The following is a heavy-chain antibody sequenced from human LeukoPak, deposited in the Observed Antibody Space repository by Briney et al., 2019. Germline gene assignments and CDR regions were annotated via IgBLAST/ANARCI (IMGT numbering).Heavy chain of an antibody. CDR3: ARTPSITIFGVVIIYGMDV. V-gene: IGHV1-69*13. CDR2: IIPIFGTA. CDR1: GYTFTSYD. Sequence: ASVKVSCKASGYTFTSYDINWVRQATGQGLEWMGGIIPIFGTANYAQKFQGRVTITADESTSTAYMELSSLRSEDTAVYYCARTPSITIFGVVIIYGMDVWGQGTTATVSS. D-gene: IGHD3-3*01. J-gene: IGHJ6*02.